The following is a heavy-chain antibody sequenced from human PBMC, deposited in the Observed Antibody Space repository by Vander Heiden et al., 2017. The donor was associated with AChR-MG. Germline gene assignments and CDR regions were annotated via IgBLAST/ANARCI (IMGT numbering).Heavy chain of an antibody. CDR1: GGSLSSGSYY. J-gene: IGHJ4*02. CDR3: AREGRAAAGRVDY. V-gene: IGHV4-61*02. Sequence: QVQLQESGPGLVKPSQTLSLTCTVSGGSLSSGSYYWSWIRQPAGKGLEWIGRIYTSGSTNYNPALKSRVTISVDTSKNQFSLKMRSVTAADTAVYYFAREGRAAAGRVDYWGQGTLVTVSS. CDR2: IYTSGST. D-gene: IGHD6-13*01.